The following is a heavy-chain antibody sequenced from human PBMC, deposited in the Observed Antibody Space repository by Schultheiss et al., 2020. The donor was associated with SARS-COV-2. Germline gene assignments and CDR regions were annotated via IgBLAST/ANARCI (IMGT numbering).Heavy chain of an antibody. D-gene: IGHD3-22*01. Sequence: ASVKVSCKASGYTFTGYYMHWVRQAPGQGLEWMGWINPNSGGTNYAQKFQGRVTITADESTSTAYMELSSLRSEDTAVYYCARCYYDSSGYLVHYYYGMDVWGQGTTVTVSS. CDR3: ARCYYDSSGYLVHYYYGMDV. CDR2: INPNSGGT. V-gene: IGHV1-2*02. J-gene: IGHJ6*02. CDR1: GYTFTGYY.